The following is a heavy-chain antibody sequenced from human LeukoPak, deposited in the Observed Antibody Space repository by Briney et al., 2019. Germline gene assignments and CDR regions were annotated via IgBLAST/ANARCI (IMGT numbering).Heavy chain of an antibody. D-gene: IGHD2-2*01. V-gene: IGHV3-21*01. Sequence: GGSLRLSCAASGFTFSSYSMNWVRQAPGKGLEWVSSISSSSSYIYYADSVKGRYTISRDNAKNSLYLQMNSLRAEDTAVYYCARDPKNRGYCSSTSCYEVDYWGQGTLVTVSS. CDR1: GFTFSSYS. CDR3: ARDPKNRGYCSSTSCYEVDY. J-gene: IGHJ4*02. CDR2: ISSSSSYI.